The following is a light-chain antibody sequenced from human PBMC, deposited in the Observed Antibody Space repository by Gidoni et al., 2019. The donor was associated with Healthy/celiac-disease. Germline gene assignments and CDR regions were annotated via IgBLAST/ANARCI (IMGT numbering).Light chain of an antibody. CDR3: QQYNSYSGT. Sequence: IQLTQYPSTLSASVGDRVTITCRASQSISSWLAWYQQQPGNAPKLLIYDGSSLESGVPSRFSGSGSETEFTLTISSLQPDDFATYYCQQYNSYSGTFGQGTKLEIK. J-gene: IGKJ2*01. CDR2: DGS. CDR1: QSISSW. V-gene: IGKV1-5*01.